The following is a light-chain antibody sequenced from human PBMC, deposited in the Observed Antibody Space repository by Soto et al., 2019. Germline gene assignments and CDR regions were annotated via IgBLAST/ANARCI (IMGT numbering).Light chain of an antibody. Sequence: EIVLTQSPGTLSLSPGERATLSCRASQSVSSSYLAWYQQKPAQAPRLLIYGASSRATGIPDRFSGSGSGTDLTLTISRLEPEDFAVYYCQQYGSSPLTFGGGTKVEIK. CDR3: QQYGSSPLT. J-gene: IGKJ4*01. V-gene: IGKV3-20*01. CDR2: GAS. CDR1: QSVSSSY.